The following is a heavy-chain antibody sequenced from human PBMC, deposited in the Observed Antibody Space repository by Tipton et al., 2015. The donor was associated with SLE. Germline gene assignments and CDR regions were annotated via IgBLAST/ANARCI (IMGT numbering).Heavy chain of an antibody. V-gene: IGHV5-51*03. J-gene: IGHJ3*01. Sequence: QLVQSGAEMRKPGESLKISCQASGYGFLSYWIGWVRQMPGKGLEWMGIIFPGDSNTRYSPSFQGQVTISVDKSIRTAYLQWSSLEASDTAIYFCARRGWNFMDAFHFWGQGAVVTVSS. CDR1: GYGFLSYW. CDR2: IFPGDSNT. CDR3: ARRGWNFMDAFHF. D-gene: IGHD1-7*01.